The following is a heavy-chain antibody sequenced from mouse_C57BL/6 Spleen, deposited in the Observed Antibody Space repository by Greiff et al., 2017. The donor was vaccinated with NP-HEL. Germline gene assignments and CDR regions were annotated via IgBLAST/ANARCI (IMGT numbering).Heavy chain of an antibody. Sequence: QVQLQQPGAELVMPGASVKLSCKASGYTFPSYWMHWVKQRPGPGLEWIGEIDPSDSYTNYNQKFKGKSTLTVDQSSRPAYIQLSSLTSEDSAVYYCASRPLTTVVDWYFDVWGTGTTVTVSS. J-gene: IGHJ1*03. V-gene: IGHV1-69*01. D-gene: IGHD1-1*01. CDR3: ASRPLTTVVDWYFDV. CDR1: GYTFPSYW. CDR2: IDPSDSYT.